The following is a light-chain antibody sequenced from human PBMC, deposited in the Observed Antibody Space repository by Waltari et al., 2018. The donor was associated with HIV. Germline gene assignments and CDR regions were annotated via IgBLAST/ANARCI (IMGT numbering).Light chain of an antibody. Sequence: QSALTQPPSASGSPGQSVTISCTGTSSHLGAYNYVSWYQQPPAKAPKLMIYDVSKRPSGVPDRFSGSKSGNTASLTVSGLQTEDEADYYCSSYAGSNNPYVFGTGTKVTVL. CDR2: DVS. V-gene: IGLV2-8*01. J-gene: IGLJ1*01. CDR1: SSHLGAYNY. CDR3: SSYAGSNNPYV.